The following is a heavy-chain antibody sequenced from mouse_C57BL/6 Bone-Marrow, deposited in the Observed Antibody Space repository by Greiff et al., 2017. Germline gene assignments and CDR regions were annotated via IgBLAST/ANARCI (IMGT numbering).Heavy chain of an antibody. Sequence: VKLQQPGAELVKPGASVKVSCKASGYTFTSYWMHWVSQRPGQGLEWIGRIHPSASDTNYNQKFKGKATLTVDKSTSTAYMQLSSLTSEDSAVYYCAIVGQTTYCFAYWGQGTLLTVSS. D-gene: IGHD1-1*01. CDR3: AIVGQTTYCFAY. CDR1: GYTFTSYW. CDR2: IHPSASDT. J-gene: IGHJ2*01. V-gene: IGHV1-74*01.